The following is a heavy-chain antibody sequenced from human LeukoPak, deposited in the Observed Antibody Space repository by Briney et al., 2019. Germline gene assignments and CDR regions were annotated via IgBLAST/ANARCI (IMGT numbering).Heavy chain of an antibody. CDR3: ARGGQWLVLARAFGY. Sequence: PSETLSLTCAVYGGSFSGYYWSWIRQPPGKGLEWIGEINHSGSTNYNPSLKSRVTISVDTSKNQFSLKLSSVTAADTAVYYCARGGQWLVLARAFGYWGQGTLVTVSS. V-gene: IGHV4-34*01. J-gene: IGHJ4*02. CDR2: INHSGST. CDR1: GGSFSGYY. D-gene: IGHD6-19*01.